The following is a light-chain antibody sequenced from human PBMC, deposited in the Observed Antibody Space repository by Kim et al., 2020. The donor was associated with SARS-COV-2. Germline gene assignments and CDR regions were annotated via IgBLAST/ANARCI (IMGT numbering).Light chain of an antibody. CDR2: DVS. CDR1: SSDVGGYNY. CDR3: SSYTSSSVV. Sequence: QSALTQPASVSGSPGQSITISCTGTSSDVGGYNYVSWYQQHPGKAPKLMIYDVSNRPSGVSNRFSGSKSGNTASLTISGLQAEDEADYYCSSYTSSSVVCGGGTQLTVL. J-gene: IGLJ2*01. V-gene: IGLV2-14*03.